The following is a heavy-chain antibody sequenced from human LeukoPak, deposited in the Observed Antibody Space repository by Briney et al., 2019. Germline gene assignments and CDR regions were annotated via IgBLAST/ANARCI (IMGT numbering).Heavy chain of an antibody. J-gene: IGHJ6*02. CDR3: ARALGYAMDV. Sequence: RGSLRLSCAASGFTFSSSWKHWVRPRPGKGLVWVSHITSDGSTTSYADSVKGRFTISRDNAKKTLDVQMNSLRAEDTGVYYCARALGYAMDVWGRGTTVTVSS. D-gene: IGHD7-27*01. CDR2: ITSDGSTT. CDR1: GFTFSSSW. V-gene: IGHV3-74*01.